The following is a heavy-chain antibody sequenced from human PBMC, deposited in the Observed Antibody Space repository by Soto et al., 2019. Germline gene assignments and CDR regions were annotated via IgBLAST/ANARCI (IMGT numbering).Heavy chain of an antibody. CDR1: GGPISSYY. Sequence: SETLSLTCTVSGGPISSYYWSWIRQPPGKGLEWIGYIYYSGSTNYNPSIKSRVTISVDTSKNQFSLKLSSVTAADTAVYYCARAIAVGGLRYFDWPTSDAFDIWGQGTMVTVSS. V-gene: IGHV4-59*01. CDR2: IYYSGST. J-gene: IGHJ3*02. CDR3: ARAIAVGGLRYFDWPTSDAFDI. D-gene: IGHD3-9*01.